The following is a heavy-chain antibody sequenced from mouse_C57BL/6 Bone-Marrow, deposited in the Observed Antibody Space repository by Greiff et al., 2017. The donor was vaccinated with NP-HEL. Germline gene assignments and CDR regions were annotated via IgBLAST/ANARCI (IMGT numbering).Heavy chain of an antibody. Sequence: QVQLQQPGAELVMPGASVKLSCKASGYTFTSYWMHWVKQRPGQGLEWIGEIDPSDSYTNYNQKFKGKSTLTVDKSSSTAYMQLSSLTSEDSAVYDCATFLTTVVPFAYWGQGTLVTVSA. J-gene: IGHJ3*01. CDR2: IDPSDSYT. V-gene: IGHV1-69*01. CDR3: ATFLTTVVPFAY. D-gene: IGHD1-1*01. CDR1: GYTFTSYW.